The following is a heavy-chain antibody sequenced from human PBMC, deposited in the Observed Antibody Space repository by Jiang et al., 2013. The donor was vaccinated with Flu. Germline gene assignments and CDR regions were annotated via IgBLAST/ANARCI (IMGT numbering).Heavy chain of an antibody. CDR2: IYYSGIT. J-gene: IGHJ4*02. CDR3: ARDGLEGPMGY. D-gene: IGHD6-19*01. Sequence: GSGLVKPSETLSLTCTVSGGSIRSSSFYWGWIRQPPGKGLEWIGSIYYSGITYYNPSLRSRVTISLDTSKNQFSLKLSSVTAADTAVYYCARDGLEGPMGYWGQGTLVTVSS. CDR1: GGSIRSSSFY. V-gene: IGHV4-39*02.